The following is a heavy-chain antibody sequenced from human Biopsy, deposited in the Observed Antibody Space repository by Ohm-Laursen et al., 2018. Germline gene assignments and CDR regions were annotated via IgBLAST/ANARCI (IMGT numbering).Heavy chain of an antibody. Sequence: SETLSLTCTVVSGGSPFTDSITRYYWNWIRQSPGKGLEWIGVVYYTGTTTYNPSFKSRVTLSMDTSNNQVSLRLLSVTAADTAVYFCARDLHGWGPNWGASTGVFDLWGHGTAVTVSS. CDR2: VYYTGTT. J-gene: IGHJ3*01. V-gene: IGHV4-59*12. D-gene: IGHD1-26*01. CDR1: GGSPFTDSITRYY. CDR3: ARDLHGWGPNWGASTGVFDL.